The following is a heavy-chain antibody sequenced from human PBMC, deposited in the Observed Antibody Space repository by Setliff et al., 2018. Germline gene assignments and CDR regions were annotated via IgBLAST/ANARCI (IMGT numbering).Heavy chain of an antibody. D-gene: IGHD2-2*01. Sequence: GGSLRLSCAASGFTFSSHWMAWVRQAPGKGLEWVSGINRSGTSTSYADSVKGRFTISRDNAKNSLYLQMNSLRAEDTAVYYCARSPRPPTSLDYVDVWGDGTMVTVSS. CDR2: INRSGTST. V-gene: IGHV3-74*01. CDR1: GFTFSSHW. J-gene: IGHJ6*03. CDR3: ARSPRPPTSLDYVDV.